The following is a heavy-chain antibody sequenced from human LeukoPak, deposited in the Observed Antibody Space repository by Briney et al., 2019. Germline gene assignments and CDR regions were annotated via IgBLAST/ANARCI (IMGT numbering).Heavy chain of an antibody. CDR1: GGSISSSGYF. D-gene: IGHD6-13*01. CDR2: ISYSGST. V-gene: IGHV4-39*07. CDR3: TRAPIAAHRQGAFDI. J-gene: IGHJ3*02. Sequence: ASETLSLTCTVSGGSISSSGYFWGWIRQPPGKGLEWIGSISYSGSTYYNPSLNSRVTLSTDTSKNQFSLKLCSGTAADTAVYYCTRAPIAAHRQGAFDIWGQGTMVTASS.